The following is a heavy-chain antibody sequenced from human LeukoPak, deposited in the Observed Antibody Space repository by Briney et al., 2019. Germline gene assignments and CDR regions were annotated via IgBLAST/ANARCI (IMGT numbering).Heavy chain of an antibody. D-gene: IGHD3-22*01. CDR1: GGTFSSYA. Sequence: SVKVSCKASGGTFSSYAISWVRQAPGQGLEWMGGTIPIFGTANYAQKFQGRVTITTDESTSTAYMELSSLRSEDTAVYYCARGDYDSSGTYRRYWYFDLWGRGTLVTVSS. J-gene: IGHJ2*01. V-gene: IGHV1-69*05. CDR2: TIPIFGTA. CDR3: ARGDYDSSGTYRRYWYFDL.